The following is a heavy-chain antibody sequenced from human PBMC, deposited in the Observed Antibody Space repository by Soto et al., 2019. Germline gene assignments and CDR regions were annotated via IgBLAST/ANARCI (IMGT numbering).Heavy chain of an antibody. CDR3: ARDMYYYDSSGRYDAFDI. CDR1: GFTASSNY. Sequence: GGSLRLSCAASGFTASSNYMSWVSQAPGKGLEWVSVIYSGGSTYYADSVKGRFTISRDNSKNTLYLQMNSLRAEDTAVYYCARDMYYYDSSGRYDAFDIWGQGTMVTVSS. J-gene: IGHJ3*02. CDR2: IYSGGST. V-gene: IGHV3-53*01. D-gene: IGHD3-22*01.